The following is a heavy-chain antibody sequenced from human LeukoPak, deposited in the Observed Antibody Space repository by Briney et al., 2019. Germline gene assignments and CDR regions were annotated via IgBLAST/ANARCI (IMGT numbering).Heavy chain of an antibody. V-gene: IGHV3-30-3*01. Sequence: PGGSLRLSCAASGFTFSSYAMHWVRQAPGKGLEWVAVISYDGSNKYYADSVKGRFTISRDNSKNTLYLQMNSLRAEDTAVYYCARGSLWSTVVISYGMDVWGQGTTVTVSS. CDR3: ARGSLWSTVVISYGMDV. CDR2: ISYDGSNK. CDR1: GFTFSSYA. D-gene: IGHD4-23*01. J-gene: IGHJ6*02.